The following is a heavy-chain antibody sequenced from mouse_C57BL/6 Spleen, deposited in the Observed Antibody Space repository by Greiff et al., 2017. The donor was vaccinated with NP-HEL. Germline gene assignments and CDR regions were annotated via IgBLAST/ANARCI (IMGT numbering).Heavy chain of an antibody. J-gene: IGHJ2*01. CDR1: GYTFTSYG. V-gene: IGHV1-81*01. CDR3: AREDGDYDALDY. Sequence: VQLQESGAELARPGASVKLSCKASGYTFTSYGISWVKQRTGQGLEWIGEIYPRSGNTYYNEKFKGKATLTADKSSSTAYMELRSLTSEDSAVYFCAREDGDYDALDYWGQGTTLTVSS. D-gene: IGHD2-4*01. CDR2: IYPRSGNT.